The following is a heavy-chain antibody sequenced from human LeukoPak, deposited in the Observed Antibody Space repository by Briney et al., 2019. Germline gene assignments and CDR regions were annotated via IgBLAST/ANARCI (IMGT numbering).Heavy chain of an antibody. Sequence: GGSLRLSCAASGFTFSSHSMNWVRQAPGKGLEWVSSISSSSSYIYYADSVKGRFTISRDNAKNSLYLQMNSLRAEDTAVYYCARDRGGAYDFWSGYYTGYFDYWGQGTLVPVSS. J-gene: IGHJ4*02. V-gene: IGHV3-21*01. CDR3: ARDRGGAYDFWSGYYTGYFDY. CDR1: GFTFSSHS. CDR2: ISSSSSYI. D-gene: IGHD3-3*01.